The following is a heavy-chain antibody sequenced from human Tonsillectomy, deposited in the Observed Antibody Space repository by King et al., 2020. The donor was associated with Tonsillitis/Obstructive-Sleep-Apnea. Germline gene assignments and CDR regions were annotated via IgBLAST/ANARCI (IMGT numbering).Heavy chain of an antibody. CDR1: GITFSKYW. V-gene: IGHV3-7*01. D-gene: IGHD3-10*01. Sequence: VQLVESGGGLVQPGESLTLSCAASGITFSKYWMTWVRQAPGKGLEGVANIKTEGRVTKYVDSVKGRFTISRDNAKNSLYLQMNNLRAADTAVYYCARDTNYVDSAIYYDVFDIWGQGTTVIVSS. CDR2: IKTEGRVT. J-gene: IGHJ3*02. CDR3: ARDTNYVDSAIYYDVFDI.